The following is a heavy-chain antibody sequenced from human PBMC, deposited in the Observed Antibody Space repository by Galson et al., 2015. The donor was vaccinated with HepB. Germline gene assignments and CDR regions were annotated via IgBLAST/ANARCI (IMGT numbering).Heavy chain of an antibody. Sequence: SLRLSCAASGFTLSTYRMNWVRQAPGKGLEWISYISDTSATIYYADSVKGRFIISRDNAKNSLYLQMNSLRDEDTAVYFCARDPGDLRPWRQGTLATVSA. V-gene: IGHV3-48*02. CDR3: ARDPGDLRP. D-gene: IGHD3-16*01. CDR1: GFTLSTYR. J-gene: IGHJ5*02. CDR2: ISDTSATI.